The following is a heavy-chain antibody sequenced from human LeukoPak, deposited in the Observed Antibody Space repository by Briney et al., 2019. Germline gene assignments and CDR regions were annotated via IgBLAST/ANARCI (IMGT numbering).Heavy chain of an antibody. V-gene: IGHV3-20*04. CDR3: ARDNLESLDF. J-gene: IGHJ4*02. CDR2: NNWNGGTT. D-gene: IGHD1-14*01. Sequence: GGSLRLSCAASGFTFDDYGMSWVRQAPGKGLEWVSGNNWNGGTTGYADSVKGRFTISRDNAKNSLYLQMSSLRAEDTALYYCARDNLESLDFWGQGTLVTVSS. CDR1: GFTFDDYG.